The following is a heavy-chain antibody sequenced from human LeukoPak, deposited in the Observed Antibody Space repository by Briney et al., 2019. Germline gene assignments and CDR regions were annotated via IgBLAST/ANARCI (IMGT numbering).Heavy chain of an antibody. V-gene: IGHV4-59*11. CDR1: GGSISSHY. Sequence: SETLSLTCTVSGGSISSHYWNWIRQPPGKGLEWIGYIYYSGSTNYNPSLKSRVTMSVDTSKNQFSLKLSSVTAADTAVYYCARGRYCSADICSGGDAFDIWGQGTMVSVSS. CDR3: ARGRYCSADICSGGDAFDI. CDR2: IYYSGST. J-gene: IGHJ3*02. D-gene: IGHD2-15*01.